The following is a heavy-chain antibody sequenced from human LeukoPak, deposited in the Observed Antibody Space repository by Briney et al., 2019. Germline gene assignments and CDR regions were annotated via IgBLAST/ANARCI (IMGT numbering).Heavy chain of an antibody. CDR1: GFTFSSYA. CDR2: ISYDGSNK. Sequence: GRSLRLSCAASGFTFSSYAMHWVRQAPGKGLEWVAVISYDGSNKYYADSVKGRFTISRDNSKTTLYLQMNSLGAEDTAVYYCARDYVLLEWLGYYYYYGMDVWGQGTTVTVSS. CDR3: ARDYVLLEWLGYYYYYGMDV. J-gene: IGHJ6*02. D-gene: IGHD3-3*01. V-gene: IGHV3-30-3*01.